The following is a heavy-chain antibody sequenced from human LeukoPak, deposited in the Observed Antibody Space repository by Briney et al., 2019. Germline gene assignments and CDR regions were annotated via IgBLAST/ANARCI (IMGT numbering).Heavy chain of an antibody. CDR1: GFTFSSYG. J-gene: IGHJ4*02. Sequence: GGSLRLSCAASGFTFSSYGMHWVRPAPGKGLEWVAVIWYDGSNKYYADSVKGRFTISRDNSKNTLYLQMNSLRAEDTAVYYCAKSGRAWNYFGLDYGGQGTLVTVSS. CDR2: IWYDGSNK. V-gene: IGHV3-33*06. D-gene: IGHD1-7*01. CDR3: AKSGRAWNYFGLDY.